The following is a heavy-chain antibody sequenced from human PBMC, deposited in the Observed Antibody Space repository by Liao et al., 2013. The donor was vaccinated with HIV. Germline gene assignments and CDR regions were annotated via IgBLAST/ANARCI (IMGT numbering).Heavy chain of an antibody. CDR3: ARDMWYGSGPFDP. J-gene: IGHJ5*02. D-gene: IGHD3-10*01. CDR1: DASISSGSYY. V-gene: IGHV4-61*02. CDR2: IYTSGST. Sequence: QVQLQESGPGLVKPSQTLSLTCSVSDASISSGSYYWSWIRQPAGKGLEWIGHIYTSGSTKYNPSLKSRVSISVDTSKNQFSLKVNSVTAADTAVYYCARDMWYGSGPFDPWGQGTLVTVSS.